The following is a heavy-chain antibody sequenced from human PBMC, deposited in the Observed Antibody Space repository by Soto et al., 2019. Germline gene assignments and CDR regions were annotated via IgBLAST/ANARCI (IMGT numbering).Heavy chain of an antibody. CDR3: TRGMYAACETANLFFVF. CDR2: SRSKGYGGTT. J-gene: IGHJ4*02. CDR1: GFTFGAYA. V-gene: IGHV3-49*03. Sequence: GGSMRLSCTTSGFTFGAYALSWFRQAPGKGLEWVGFSRSKGYGGTTEFAASVRGRFTISRDDSNSIAYLQMYGLKTEDTAVYYCTRGMYAACETANLFFVFWGQGTLVTVSS. D-gene: IGHD2-8*01.